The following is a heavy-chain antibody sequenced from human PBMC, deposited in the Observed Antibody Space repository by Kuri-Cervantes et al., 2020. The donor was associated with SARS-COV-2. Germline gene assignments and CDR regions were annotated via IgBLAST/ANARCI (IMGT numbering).Heavy chain of an antibody. D-gene: IGHD2-2*01. Sequence: GGSLRLSCAASGFTFSNAWMSWVRQAPGKGLEWVGRIKSKTDGGTTDYAAPVKGRFTISRDDSKNTLYLQMNSLRAEDTAVYYCARGYQGRSYFDYWGQGTLVTVSS. J-gene: IGHJ4*02. V-gene: IGHV3-15*01. CDR3: ARGYQGRSYFDY. CDR2: IKSKTDGGTT. CDR1: GFTFSNAW.